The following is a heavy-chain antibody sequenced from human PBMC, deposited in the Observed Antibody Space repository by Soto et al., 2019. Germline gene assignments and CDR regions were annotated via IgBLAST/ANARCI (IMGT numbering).Heavy chain of an antibody. CDR1: GFTFSSYA. Sequence: GGSLRLSCAASGFTFSSYAMSWVRQAPGKGLEWVSAISGSGGSTYYADSVKGRFTISRDNSKNTLYLQMNSLRAEDTAVYYCAKGEDYYDSSGYSSFDYWGQGTLVTVSS. V-gene: IGHV3-23*01. J-gene: IGHJ4*02. CDR2: ISGSGGST. CDR3: AKGEDYYDSSGYSSFDY. D-gene: IGHD3-22*01.